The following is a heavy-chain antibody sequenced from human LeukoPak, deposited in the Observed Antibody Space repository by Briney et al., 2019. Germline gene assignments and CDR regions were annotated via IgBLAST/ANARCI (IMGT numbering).Heavy chain of an antibody. CDR2: IDKDGRST. CDR1: GFTLGAFA. D-gene: IGHD1-26*01. Sequence: GGSLRLSCAASGFTLGAFAMHWVRQAPGKGLEWVSLIDKDGRSTYYADSVKGRFTTSRDNSKNSLYLQMNSLRTEDTALYYCATWAFYHSLDVWGQGTTVTVSS. V-gene: IGHV3-43*02. CDR3: ATWAFYHSLDV. J-gene: IGHJ6*02.